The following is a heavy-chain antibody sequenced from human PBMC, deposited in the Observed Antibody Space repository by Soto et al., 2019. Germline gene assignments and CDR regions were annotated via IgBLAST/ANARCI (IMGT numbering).Heavy chain of an antibody. D-gene: IGHD3-9*01. Sequence: SETLSLTCSVSGDSINSDKYYWGWIRQPPGKGLEWIGSIYYRGNTYYNPSLQTRVTISLDKSKSQFSLKLTSMTAADSAVYFCARLEGLATISYYFDFWGQGALVTVSS. CDR2: IYYRGNT. V-gene: IGHV4-39*01. J-gene: IGHJ4*02. CDR1: GDSINSDKYY. CDR3: ARLEGLATISYYFDF.